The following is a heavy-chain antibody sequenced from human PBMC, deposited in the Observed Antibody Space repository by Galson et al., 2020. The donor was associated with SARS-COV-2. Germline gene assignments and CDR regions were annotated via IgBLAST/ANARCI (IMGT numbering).Heavy chain of an antibody. CDR3: ARTRHGGSSSWQDY. CDR2: VKSYTGEA. V-gene: IGHV1-18*01. J-gene: IGHJ4*02. CDR1: GYTFTSFD. Sequence: ASVKVSCKASGYTFTSFDISWVRQAPGQGLEWMGWVKSYTGEATYAQNFQGRVTTTTDTSTGTAYLELRSLKFDDTAVYYCARTRHGGSSSWQDYWGQGTRVTGSS. D-gene: IGHD6-6*01.